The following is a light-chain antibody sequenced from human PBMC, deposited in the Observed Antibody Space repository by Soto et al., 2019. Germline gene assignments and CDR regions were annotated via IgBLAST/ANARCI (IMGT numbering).Light chain of an antibody. Sequence: EIVMTQSPTILSVSPGERATLSCRASQSVSSNLAWYQQKPGQAPRLLIYGVYTRAPGIPARFSGSGSGTEFTLTISSLQAEDFATYYCLQDHDYQWTFGQGTKLEIK. CDR1: QSVSSN. J-gene: IGKJ2*02. CDR2: GVY. CDR3: LQDHDYQWT. V-gene: IGKV3D-15*01.